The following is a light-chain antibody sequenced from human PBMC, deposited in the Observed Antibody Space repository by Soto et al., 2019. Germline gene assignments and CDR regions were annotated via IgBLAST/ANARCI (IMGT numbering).Light chain of an antibody. CDR3: QQYGNSPRYT. J-gene: IGKJ2*01. V-gene: IGKV3-20*01. CDR2: GAS. Sequence: EIVLRQSPGTLSLSPGERATLSCRASQSVSSNYLAWYQHKPGQAPRLLIYGASSRATGIPDRFSGSGSGTDFTLTISRLEPEDFAVYYCQQYGNSPRYTFGQGTKLEIK. CDR1: QSVSSNY.